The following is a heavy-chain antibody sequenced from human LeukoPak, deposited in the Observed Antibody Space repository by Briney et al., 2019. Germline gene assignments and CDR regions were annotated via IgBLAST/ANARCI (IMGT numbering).Heavy chain of an antibody. CDR3: AASGDKAAAGTLFDY. V-gene: IGHV4-4*07. J-gene: IGHJ4*02. CDR1: GGSISSYY. CDR2: IYTSGST. Sequence: PSETLSLTCTVSGGSISSYYWSWIRQPAGKGLEWIGRIYTSGSTNYNPSLKSRVTMSVDTSKNQFSLKLSSVTPADTAVYYCAASGDKAAAGTLFDYWGQGTLVTVSS. D-gene: IGHD6-13*01.